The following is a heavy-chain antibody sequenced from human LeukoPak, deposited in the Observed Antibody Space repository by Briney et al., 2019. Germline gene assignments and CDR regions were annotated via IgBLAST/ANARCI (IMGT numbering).Heavy chain of an antibody. V-gene: IGHV3-21*04. CDR3: AGSKRRIAAAGDAFDI. Sequence: PGGSLRLSCAASGFTFSSYSMNWVRQAPGKGLEWVSSISSSSYIYYADSVKGRFTISRDNAKNSLYLQMNSLRAEDTALYYCAGSKRRIAAAGDAFDIWGQGTMVTVSS. CDR2: ISSSSYI. CDR1: GFTFSSYS. D-gene: IGHD6-13*01. J-gene: IGHJ3*02.